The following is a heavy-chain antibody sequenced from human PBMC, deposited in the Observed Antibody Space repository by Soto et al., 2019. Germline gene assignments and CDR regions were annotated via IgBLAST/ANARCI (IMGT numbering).Heavy chain of an antibody. D-gene: IGHD4-4*01. Sequence: PGGSLRLSCEASGFTFRNSGMEWIRQAPGKGLEWVARIWYDGSSQYYADSVKGRFTISGDNSKNTLYMEMNSVRVEDTAVYYCARDMDSNYDGMDVWGQGTTVTVSS. V-gene: IGHV3-30*02. CDR3: ARDMDSNYDGMDV. CDR2: IWYDGSSQ. CDR1: GFTFRNSG. J-gene: IGHJ6*02.